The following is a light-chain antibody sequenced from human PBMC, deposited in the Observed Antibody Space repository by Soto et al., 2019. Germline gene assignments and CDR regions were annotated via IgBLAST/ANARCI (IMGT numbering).Light chain of an antibody. V-gene: IGLV1-44*01. J-gene: IGLJ1*01. Sequence: QSVLTQPPSASGTPGQRVTISCSGGSSNIGTNAVNWYQQLPGTAPKLLIYNNNQRPSGVPDRFSGSKSGTSASLAISGLQAEDEADDYCAAGDDSLNGYVFGTGTKLTGL. CDR3: AAGDDSLNGYV. CDR2: NNN. CDR1: SSNIGTNA.